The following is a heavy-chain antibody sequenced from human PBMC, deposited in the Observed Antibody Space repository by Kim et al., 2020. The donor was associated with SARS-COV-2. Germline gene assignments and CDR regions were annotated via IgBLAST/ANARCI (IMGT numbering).Heavy chain of an antibody. V-gene: IGHV3-23*01. Sequence: GGSLRLSCEASGFTFSSYAMSWVRQAPGKGLEWVSGISDNGGSTYYAGSVRGRFTVSRDNSKNTLYLQMNSLRAEDTAIYYCAKDYYASGSYFFDYWGQGTLVTVSS. CDR2: ISDNGGST. J-gene: IGHJ4*02. D-gene: IGHD3-10*01. CDR1: GFTFSSYA. CDR3: AKDYYASGSYFFDY.